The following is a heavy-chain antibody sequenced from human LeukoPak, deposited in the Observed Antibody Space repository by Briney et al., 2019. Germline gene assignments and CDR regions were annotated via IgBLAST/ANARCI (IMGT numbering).Heavy chain of an antibody. D-gene: IGHD3-10*01. Sequence: PSETLSLTCTVSGGSISSYYWSWIRQPPGKGLEWIGYIYYSGSTNYNPSLKSRVTISVDTSKNQFPLKLSSVTAADTAVYYCARDQGLGYYGSGSPYYYGMDVWGQGTTVTVSS. CDR1: GGSISSYY. CDR3: ARDQGLGYYGSGSPYYYGMDV. J-gene: IGHJ6*02. CDR2: IYYSGST. V-gene: IGHV4-59*01.